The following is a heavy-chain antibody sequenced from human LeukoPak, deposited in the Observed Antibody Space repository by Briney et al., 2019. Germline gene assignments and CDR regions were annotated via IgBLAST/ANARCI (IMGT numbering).Heavy chain of an antibody. D-gene: IGHD6-13*01. V-gene: IGHV4-39*01. CDR1: GGSISSSTYY. Sequence: WETLSLTCTVSGGSISSSTYYWGWIRQPPGKGLEWIGNIYNSGSTYYNPSLKSRVTISVDTSKNQFSLKLSSVTAADTAVYYCARQAYSSNLGWFDPWGQGTLVTVSS. CDR3: ARQAYSSNLGWFDP. J-gene: IGHJ5*02. CDR2: IYNSGST.